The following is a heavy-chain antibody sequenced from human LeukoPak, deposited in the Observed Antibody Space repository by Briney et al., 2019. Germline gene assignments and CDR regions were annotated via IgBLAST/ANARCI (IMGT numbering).Heavy chain of an antibody. V-gene: IGHV4-59*01. J-gene: IGHJ4*02. CDR1: GGSISSYY. CDR2: IYYSGST. Sequence: PSETLSLTCTVSGGSISSYYWSWIRQPPGKGLEWIGYIYYSGSTNYNPSLKSRVTISVDTSKNQFSLKLSSVTAADTAVYYCARHRSGSYDSLIDYWGQGTLVTVSS. CDR3: ARHRSGSYDSLIDY. D-gene: IGHD1-26*01.